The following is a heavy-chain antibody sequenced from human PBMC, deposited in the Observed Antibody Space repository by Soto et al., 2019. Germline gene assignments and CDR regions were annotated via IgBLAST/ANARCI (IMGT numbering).Heavy chain of an antibody. CDR1: GLTFSPFW. CDR3: ARDFEY. CDR2: INSDGSST. Sequence: EVQLVESGGGLVQPGGSLRLSCEASGLTFSPFWMHWVRQAPGKGLVWVSRINSDGSSTNYAESVKGRVTISRDNAKNTLYLQLNSLRPEDKAVYYCARDFEYWGQGTLVTVSS. J-gene: IGHJ4*02. V-gene: IGHV3-74*01.